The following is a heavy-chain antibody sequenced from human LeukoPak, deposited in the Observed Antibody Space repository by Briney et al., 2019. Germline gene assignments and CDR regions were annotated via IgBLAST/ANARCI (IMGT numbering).Heavy chain of an antibody. Sequence: GGSLRLSCAASGFTFSDHFMTWIRQAPGKGLEWVSYISSGGSTIYYATSVKGRFTISRDNAENSLYLQMNSLRAEDTAVYYCAKGSYASGWYQTFDYWGQGTLVTVSS. CDR3: AKGSYASGWYQTFDY. CDR1: GFTFSDHF. D-gene: IGHD6-19*01. V-gene: IGHV3-11*04. J-gene: IGHJ4*02. CDR2: ISSGGSTI.